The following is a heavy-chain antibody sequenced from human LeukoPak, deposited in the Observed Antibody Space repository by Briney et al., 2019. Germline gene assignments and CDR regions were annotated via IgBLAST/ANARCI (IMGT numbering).Heavy chain of an antibody. D-gene: IGHD4-11*01. CDR1: GFTLSSYW. CDR3: AKTTGRADYSSDGGYYGLDV. V-gene: IGHV3-74*01. Sequence: GSLRLPCAASGFTLSSYWLHWVRQAPGKGLVWVLRINSDGRRTTYADSVKGRFTISRDNAKNTLYLQMNSLRTEDTAVYYCAKTTGRADYSSDGGYYGLDVWGQGTTVTVSS. CDR2: INSDGRRT. J-gene: IGHJ6*02.